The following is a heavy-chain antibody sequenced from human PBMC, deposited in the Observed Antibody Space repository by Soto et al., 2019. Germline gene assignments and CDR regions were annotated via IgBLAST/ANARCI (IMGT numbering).Heavy chain of an antibody. V-gene: IGHV1-3*01. J-gene: IGHJ5*02. CDR3: ARDSPYYYGSVSYFDDLANWFDP. CDR1: GYTFTSYA. Sequence: ASVKVSCKASGYTFTSYAMHWVRQAPGQRLEWMGWINAGNGNTKYSQKFQGRVTITRDTSASTAYMELSSLRSEDTAVYYCARDSPYYYGSVSYFDDLANWFDPCGQGTLVTVSA. CDR2: INAGNGNT. D-gene: IGHD3-10*01.